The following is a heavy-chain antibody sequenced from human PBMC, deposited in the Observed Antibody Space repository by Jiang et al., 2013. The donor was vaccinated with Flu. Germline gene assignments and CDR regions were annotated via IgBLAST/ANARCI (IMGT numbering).Heavy chain of an antibody. CDR1: GFGFNSFS. J-gene: IGHJ4*02. CDR2: VSYDVTTK. CDR3: ARVMFRELYYFDL. V-gene: IGHV3-30-3*01. D-gene: IGHD3-10*02. Sequence: VQLVESGGGVVQPGRSLRLSCAASGFGFNSFSMHWVRQAPGRGLEWVAAVSYDVTTKYFADSVKGRFSISRDNSKNTVYLQMNTLRPEDTAIYYCARVMFRELYYFDLWGQGTLVTVSS.